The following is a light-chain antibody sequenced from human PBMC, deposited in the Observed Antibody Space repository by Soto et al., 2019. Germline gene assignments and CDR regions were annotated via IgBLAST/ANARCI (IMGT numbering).Light chain of an antibody. V-gene: IGKV1-5*01. CDR3: EQYDTYPWT. Sequence: DIQMTQSPTTLSASVGDRVIITCRASQRMSAWLAWYQQKPGKAPKLLIYDASSLENGVPSRFSGSGSGTEFTLTISSLQPDDFATYYCEQYDTYPWTFGQGTKVDIK. CDR1: QRMSAW. J-gene: IGKJ1*01. CDR2: DAS.